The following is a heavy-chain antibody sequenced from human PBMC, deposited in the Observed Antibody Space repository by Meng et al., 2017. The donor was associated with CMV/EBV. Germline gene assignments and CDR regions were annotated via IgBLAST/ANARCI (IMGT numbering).Heavy chain of an antibody. V-gene: IGHV2-5*02. J-gene: IGHJ4*02. CDR3: ARIAAAGRFDY. CDR2: IYWDDDK. CDR1: GFSHTVRVVV. D-gene: IGHD6-13*01. Sequence: VNRVHTSMLTWTLTGFSHTVRVVVVGWIRQPKEKALEWLALIYWDDDKRYSPSLKSRLTITKDTYKKQVVLTMTNMDPVDTATYYCARIAAAGRFDYWGQGTLVTVSS.